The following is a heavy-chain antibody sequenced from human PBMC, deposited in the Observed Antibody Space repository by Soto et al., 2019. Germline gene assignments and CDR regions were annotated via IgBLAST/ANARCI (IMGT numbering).Heavy chain of an antibody. CDR2: ISGYNGKT. CDR1: GYTFTSYG. J-gene: IGHJ6*02. V-gene: IGHV1-18*01. Sequence: QVQLVQSGGEVRKPGASVTVSCKASGYTFTSYGISWVRQAPGQGLEWMGWISGYNGKTNYAQKVQDRVTMTTDTTVSTVYLELRSLGFDDTAVYYCARVGDVPYYYYGMDVWGQGTTVTVSS. D-gene: IGHD2-21*02. CDR3: ARVGDVPYYYYGMDV.